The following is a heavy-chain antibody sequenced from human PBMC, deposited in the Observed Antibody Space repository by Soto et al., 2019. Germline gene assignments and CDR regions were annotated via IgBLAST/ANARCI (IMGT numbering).Heavy chain of an antibody. D-gene: IGHD1-26*01. CDR3: ARDLSINSGSYYYFDY. Sequence: SVKVSCKASGGTFSSYAISWVRQAPGQGLEWMGGIIPIFGTANYAQKFQGRVTITADESTSTAYMELSSLRSEDTAVYYCARDLSINSGSYYYFDYWGQGTLVTVSS. CDR1: GGTFSSYA. CDR2: IIPIFGTA. J-gene: IGHJ4*02. V-gene: IGHV1-69*13.